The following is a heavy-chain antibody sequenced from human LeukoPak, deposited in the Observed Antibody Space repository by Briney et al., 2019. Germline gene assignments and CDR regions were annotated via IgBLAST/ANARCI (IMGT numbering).Heavy chain of an antibody. D-gene: IGHD2-2*01. J-gene: IGHJ6*03. CDR3: AREGPVVIPTTPSSSYYYYMDV. Sequence: GGSLRLSCAASGFMFRNYWMSWVRQAPGKGLEWVANVKQDGSEKHYVDPVKGRFTISRDNAKNSLYLQMNSLRAEDTAVYYCAREGPVVIPTTPSSSYYYYMDVWGKGTTVTVSS. CDR1: GFMFRNYW. CDR2: VKQDGSEK. V-gene: IGHV3-7*01.